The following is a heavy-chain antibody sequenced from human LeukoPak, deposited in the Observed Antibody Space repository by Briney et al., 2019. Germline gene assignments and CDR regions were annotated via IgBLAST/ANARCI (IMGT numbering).Heavy chain of an antibody. D-gene: IGHD7-27*01. CDR2: MSPNSGDT. J-gene: IGHJ4*02. V-gene: IGHV1-8*01. CDR1: GYTFTSYD. CDR3: ARGPPNWGYDY. Sequence: ASVKVSCKASGYTFTSYDFNWVRQATGQRPEWMGWMSPNSGDTGYAQKFQDRVAMTRNTSISTAYVELSSLRSDDTAVYYCARGPPNWGYDYWGPGTLVTVSS.